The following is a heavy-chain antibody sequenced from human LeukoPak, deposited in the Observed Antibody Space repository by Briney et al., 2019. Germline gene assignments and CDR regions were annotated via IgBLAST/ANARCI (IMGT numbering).Heavy chain of an antibody. CDR3: ARGGSGWEDAFDI. CDR2: ISSSGSTI. Sequence: GGPLRLSCAASGFTFSSYEMNWVRQAPGKGLEWVSYISSSGSTIYYADSVKGRFTISRDNAKNSLYLQMNSLRAEDTAVYYCARGGSGWEDAFDIWGQGTMVTVSS. D-gene: IGHD6-19*01. V-gene: IGHV3-48*03. J-gene: IGHJ3*02. CDR1: GFTFSSYE.